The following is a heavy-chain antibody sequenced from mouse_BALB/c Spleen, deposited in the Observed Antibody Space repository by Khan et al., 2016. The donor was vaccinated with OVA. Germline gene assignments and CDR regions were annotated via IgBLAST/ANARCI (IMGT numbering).Heavy chain of an antibody. Sequence: EVQLQESGPSLVKPSQTLSLTCSVTGDSITSGYWNWIRKFPENKLEYMGYIIYTGYTYYNPSLLSRISITRHTSKNQYYLQLNSVTDEDTATYYCARSTYRYAFVYWGQGTLVTVSA. D-gene: IGHD2-12*01. CDR3: ARSTYRYAFVY. CDR2: IIYTGYT. J-gene: IGHJ3*01. CDR1: GDSITSGY. V-gene: IGHV3-8*02.